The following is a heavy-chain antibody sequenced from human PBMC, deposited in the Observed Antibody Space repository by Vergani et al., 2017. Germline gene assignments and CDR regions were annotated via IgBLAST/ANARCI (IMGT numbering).Heavy chain of an antibody. CDR2: IYTSGST. D-gene: IGHD6-19*01. Sequence: QVQLQESGPGLVKPSQTLSLTCTVPGGSISSGSYYWSWIRQPAGKGLEWIGRIYTSGSTNYNPSLKSRVTISVDTSKNQFSLKLSSVTAADTAVYYCARDISSVWPYYYYGMYVWGQGTTVTVSS. J-gene: IGHJ6*02. V-gene: IGHV4-61*02. CDR3: ARDISSVWPYYYYGMYV. CDR1: GGSISSGSYY.